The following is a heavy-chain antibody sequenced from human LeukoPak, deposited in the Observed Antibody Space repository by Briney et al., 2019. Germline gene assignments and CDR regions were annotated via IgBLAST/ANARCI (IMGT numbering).Heavy chain of an antibody. CDR1: GFTFSSHG. CDR3: ARGGRYYSLDY. Sequence: PGGSLRLSCAASGFTFSSHGMTWVRQAPGKGLEWVSGISGSGGSTHYAESVKGRLTISRDNSKNTLHLQMDSLRAEDTAVYYCARGGRYYSLDYWGHGTLVTVSS. CDR2: ISGSGGST. D-gene: IGHD3-22*01. J-gene: IGHJ4*01. V-gene: IGHV3-23*01.